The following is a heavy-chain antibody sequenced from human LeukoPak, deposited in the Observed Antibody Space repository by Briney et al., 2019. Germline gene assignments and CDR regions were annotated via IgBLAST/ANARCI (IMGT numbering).Heavy chain of an antibody. CDR3: AKASPVLRYFDWDFDY. Sequence: GGSLRLSCAASGFTFSTFGMHWVRQAPGKGLEWVAVISYDGSNKYYADSVKGRFTISRDNSKNTLYLQMNSLRAEDTAVYYCAKASPVLRYFDWDFDYWGQGTLVTVSS. J-gene: IGHJ4*02. V-gene: IGHV3-30*18. D-gene: IGHD3-9*01. CDR1: GFTFSTFG. CDR2: ISYDGSNK.